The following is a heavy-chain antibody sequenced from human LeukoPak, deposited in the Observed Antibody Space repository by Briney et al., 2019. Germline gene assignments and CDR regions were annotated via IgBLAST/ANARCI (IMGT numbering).Heavy chain of an antibody. V-gene: IGHV4-59*08. D-gene: IGHD1-26*01. J-gene: IGHJ3*02. CDR1: GGSISSYY. CDR2: IYYTGST. CDR3: ARPGIGDAFDI. Sequence: PSETLSLTCTVSGGSISSYYWNWIRQLPGKGLEWIAYIYYTGSTNYNPPLKSRVTLSLDTSKSQFSLKLSSVTAADTAVYYCARPGIGDAFDIWGQGATVTVSS.